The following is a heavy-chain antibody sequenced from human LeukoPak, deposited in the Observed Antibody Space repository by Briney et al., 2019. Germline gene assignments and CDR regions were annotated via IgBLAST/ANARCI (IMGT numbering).Heavy chain of an antibody. J-gene: IGHJ5*02. V-gene: IGHV4-31*03. Sequence: SQTLSLTCTVSGGSISSGGYYWSWIRQHPGKGLEWIGYIYYSGSTYYNPSLKSRVTISVDTSKNQFSLKLSSVTAADTAVYYCARVKPLITIFGVVANWFDPWGQGTLVTVSS. CDR2: IYYSGST. D-gene: IGHD3-3*01. CDR1: GGSISSGGYY. CDR3: ARVKPLITIFGVVANWFDP.